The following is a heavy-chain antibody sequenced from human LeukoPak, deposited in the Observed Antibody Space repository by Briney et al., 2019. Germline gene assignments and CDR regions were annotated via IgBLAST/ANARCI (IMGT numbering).Heavy chain of an antibody. Sequence: SVKVSCKASGGTFSSYAISWVRQAPGQGLEWMGRIIPIFGIANHAQKFQGRVTITADKSTSTAYMELSSLRSEDTAVYYCARDHSEDYGEYPRGDYWGQGTLVTVSS. D-gene: IGHD4-17*01. CDR1: GGTFSSYA. CDR2: IIPIFGIA. J-gene: IGHJ4*02. CDR3: ARDHSEDYGEYPRGDY. V-gene: IGHV1-69*04.